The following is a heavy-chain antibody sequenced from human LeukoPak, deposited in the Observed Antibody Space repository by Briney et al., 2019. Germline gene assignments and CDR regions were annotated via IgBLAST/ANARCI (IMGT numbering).Heavy chain of an antibody. J-gene: IGHJ4*02. CDR2: ISSSGSTI. V-gene: IGHV3-11*04. Sequence: GGSLRLSCAASGFTFSDYYMNWIRQAPGKGLEWVSYISSSGSTIYYADSVKGRFTISRDNAKNSLYLQMNSLRDEDTAVYYCARESGYGDYDFDYWGQGTLVTVSS. CDR3: ARESGYGDYDFDY. D-gene: IGHD4-17*01. CDR1: GFTFSDYY.